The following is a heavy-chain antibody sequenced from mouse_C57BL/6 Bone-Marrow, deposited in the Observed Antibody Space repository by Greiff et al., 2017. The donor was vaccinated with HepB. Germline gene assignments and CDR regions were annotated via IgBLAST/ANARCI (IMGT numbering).Heavy chain of an antibody. CDR3: ARNGSSYFDY. Sequence: VQLQQPGAELVMPGASVKLSCKASGYTFTSYWMHWVKQRPGQGLEWIGEIDPSDSYTNYNQKFKGKSTLTVDKSSSTAYMQLSSLTSEYSAVYYCARNGSSYFDYWGQGTTLTVAS. V-gene: IGHV1-69*01. CDR2: IDPSDSYT. J-gene: IGHJ2*01. CDR1: GYTFTSYW. D-gene: IGHD1-1*01.